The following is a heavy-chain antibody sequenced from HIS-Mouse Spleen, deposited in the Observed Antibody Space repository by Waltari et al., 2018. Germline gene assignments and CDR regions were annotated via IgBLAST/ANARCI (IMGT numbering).Heavy chain of an antibody. CDR3: AREIPYSSSWYDWYFDL. CDR1: GGSIRSSSYY. J-gene: IGHJ2*01. V-gene: IGHV4-39*07. D-gene: IGHD6-13*01. Sequence: QLQLQESGPGLVKPSETLSLTCTVSGGSIRSSSYYWGWIREPPGKGRGWIGSIYYSGSTHYNPSLKSRVTRSVDTSTNQFSLKLSAVTAADTAVYYCAREIPYSSSWYDWYFDLWGRGTLVTVSS. CDR2: IYYSGST.